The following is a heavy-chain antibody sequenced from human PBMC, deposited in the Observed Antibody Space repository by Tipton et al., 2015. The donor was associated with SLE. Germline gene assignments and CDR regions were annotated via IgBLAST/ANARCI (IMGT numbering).Heavy chain of an antibody. D-gene: IGHD5-24*01. CDR2: IYISGSGSI. CDR1: GGSISGHY. CDR3: ARPVEKTTTPFDS. J-gene: IGHJ4*02. Sequence: TLSLTCTVSGGSISGHYWSWIRQPPGKGLEWIGRIYISGSGSITYNPSLKSRITMSVDTSKNQFSLKLSSVTAADTAVYYCARPVEKTTTPFDSWGQGTLVTVSS. V-gene: IGHV4-4*07.